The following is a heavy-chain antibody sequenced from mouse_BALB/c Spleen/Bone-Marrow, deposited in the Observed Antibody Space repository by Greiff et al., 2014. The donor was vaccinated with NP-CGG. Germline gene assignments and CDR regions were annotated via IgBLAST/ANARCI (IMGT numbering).Heavy chain of an antibody. V-gene: IGHV7-3*02. CDR1: GFTFTDYY. CDR2: IRNKAKGYTT. J-gene: IGHJ1*01. Sequence: EVKLMESGGGSVQPGGSLRLSCATSGFTFTDYYMSWVRQPPGKALEWLGFIRNKAKGYTTDYSASVKGRFTISRDNSQRILYLRMNTLRAEDSATYYCARDENVGIYWYFDVWGAGTTVIVSS. CDR3: ARDENVGIYWYFDV.